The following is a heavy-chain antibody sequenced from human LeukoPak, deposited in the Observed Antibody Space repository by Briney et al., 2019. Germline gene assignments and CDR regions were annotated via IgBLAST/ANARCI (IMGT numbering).Heavy chain of an antibody. V-gene: IGHV4-39*07. CDR1: GGSISSSSYY. Sequence: SETLSLTCTVSGGSISSSSYYWGWIRQPPGKGLEWIGSIYYSGSTYYNPSLKSRVTISVDTFKNQFSLKLSSVTAADTAVYYCARGLGYNLEYYFDYWGQGTLVTVSS. D-gene: IGHD5-24*01. J-gene: IGHJ4*02. CDR3: ARGLGYNLEYYFDY. CDR2: IYYSGST.